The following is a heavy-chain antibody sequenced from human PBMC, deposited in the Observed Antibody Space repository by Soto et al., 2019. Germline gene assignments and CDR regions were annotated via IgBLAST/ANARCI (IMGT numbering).Heavy chain of an antibody. CDR2: ITPIFGTA. CDR1: GGTFSSYA. J-gene: IGHJ3*02. D-gene: IGHD6-13*01. Sequence: QVQLAQSGAEVKKPGCSLKVSCTASGGTFSSYAISWVRQAPGQGLEWMGGITPIFGTANYAQKFQGRVTITADESTSTAYIELGSLGSEDTGVYYGARASDKAAGPDAFDIWGRGTMVSVSS. V-gene: IGHV1-69*01. CDR3: ARASDKAAGPDAFDI.